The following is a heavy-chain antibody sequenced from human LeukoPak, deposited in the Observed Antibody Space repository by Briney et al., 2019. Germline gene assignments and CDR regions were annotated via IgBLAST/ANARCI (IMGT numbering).Heavy chain of an antibody. V-gene: IGHV4-4*07. CDR1: GGSISSYY. D-gene: IGHD6-13*01. CDR3: ARDWGPAAATPYYFDY. CDR2: IYTSGST. Sequence: SETLSLTCTVSGGSISSYYWSWIRQPAGKGLEWIGRIYTSGSTNYNPSLKSRVTMSVDTSKNQFSLRLSSVTAADTAVYYCARDWGPAAATPYYFDYWGQGTLVTVSS. J-gene: IGHJ4*02.